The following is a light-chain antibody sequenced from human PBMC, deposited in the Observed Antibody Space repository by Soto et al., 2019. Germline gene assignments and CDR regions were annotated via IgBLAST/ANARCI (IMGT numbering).Light chain of an antibody. CDR3: LRTYNAPPT. CDR2: DAS. J-gene: IGKJ1*01. CDR1: QTISSW. Sequence: DIQMTQSPSTLSGSVGDRVTITCGASQTISSWLAWYQQKAGKAPRLLIYDASTLRSGVPSRFSGSGSGTEFTPTISSLQPEDVASYYGLRTYNAPPTFGQGTKVDI. V-gene: IGKV1-5*01.